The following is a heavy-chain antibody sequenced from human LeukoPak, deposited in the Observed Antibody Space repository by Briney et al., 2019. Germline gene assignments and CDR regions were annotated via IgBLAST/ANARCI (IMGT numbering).Heavy chain of an antibody. J-gene: IGHJ4*02. CDR1: GFIFSNYA. CDR3: ARSLGNRAFDY. V-gene: IGHV3-23*01. D-gene: IGHD1-14*01. CDR2: ISGSGGST. Sequence: PGGSLRLSCAVSGFIFSNYAMNWVRQAPGKGLEWVSAISGSGGSTYYADSVKGRFTISRDNSKNTLYLQMNSLRAEDTAVYYCARSLGNRAFDYWGQGTLVTVSS.